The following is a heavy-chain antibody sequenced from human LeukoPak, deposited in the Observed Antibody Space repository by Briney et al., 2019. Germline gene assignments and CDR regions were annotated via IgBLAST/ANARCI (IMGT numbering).Heavy chain of an antibody. CDR1: GYTFTGYY. J-gene: IGHJ5*02. CDR3: ARVSWIQLWFGGDWFDP. V-gene: IGHV1-2*02. Sequence: GASVKVSCKASGYTFTGYYMHWVRQAPGQGLEWMGWINPNSGGTNYAQKFQGRVTMTRDTSISTAYMELSRLRSDDTAVYYCARVSWIQLWFGGDWFDPWGQGTLVTVSS. CDR2: INPNSGGT. D-gene: IGHD5-18*01.